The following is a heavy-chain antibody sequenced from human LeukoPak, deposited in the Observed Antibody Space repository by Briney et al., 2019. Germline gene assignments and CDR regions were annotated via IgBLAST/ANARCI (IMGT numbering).Heavy chain of an antibody. CDR2: ISSSSTI. CDR1: GFTFSSYS. Sequence: GGSLRLSCAASGFTFSSYSMNWVRQAPGKGLEWVSYISSSSTIYYADSVKGRFTISRDNAKNSLYLQMNSLGDEDTAVYYCAREAAGEVWGQGTLVTVSS. D-gene: IGHD6-13*01. J-gene: IGHJ4*02. V-gene: IGHV3-48*02. CDR3: AREAAGEV.